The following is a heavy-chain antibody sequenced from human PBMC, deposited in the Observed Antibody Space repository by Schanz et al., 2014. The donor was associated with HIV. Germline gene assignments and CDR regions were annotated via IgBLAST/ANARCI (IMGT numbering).Heavy chain of an antibody. CDR3: ARDIPRDTVTRYYGMDV. J-gene: IGHJ6*02. Sequence: QVRLQQWGAGLLKPSETLTLTCAVYGDSLSDNYWTWIRQSPGKGLEWIGEVGHSGSTNSHPSLRSRVTMSVDTSKNQFSLKLSSVTAADTAVYYCARDIPRDTVTRYYGMDVWGQGTTVTVSS. CDR2: VGHSGST. CDR1: GDSLSDNY. D-gene: IGHD4-4*01. V-gene: IGHV4-34*01.